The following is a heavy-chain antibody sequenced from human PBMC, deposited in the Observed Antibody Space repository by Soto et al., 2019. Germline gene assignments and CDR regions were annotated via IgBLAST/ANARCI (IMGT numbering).Heavy chain of an antibody. CDR1: GGSISSGGYS. J-gene: IGHJ5*02. V-gene: IGHV4-30-2*01. D-gene: IGHD6-13*01. Sequence: PSETLSLTCAVSGGSISSGGYSWSWIRQPPGKGLEWIGYIYHSGSTYYNPSLKSRVTISVDRSKNQFSLKLSSVTAADTAVYYCARVIATAINGLDPWGQGTLVTVSS. CDR2: IYHSGST. CDR3: ARVIATAINGLDP.